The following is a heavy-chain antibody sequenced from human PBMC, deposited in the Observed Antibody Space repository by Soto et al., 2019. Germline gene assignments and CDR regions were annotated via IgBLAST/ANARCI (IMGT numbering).Heavy chain of an antibody. CDR1: GGSISGYY. V-gene: IGHV4-59*01. CDR2: IYYSGST. CDR3: ARSRSTHVLQYFDRNPYYFDY. Sequence: PSETLSLTCTVSGGSISGYYWSWIRQPPGKGLEWIGYIYYSGSTNYNPSLKSRVTISVDTSKNQFSLKLSSVTAADTAVYYCARSRSTHVLQYFDRNPYYFDYWSQGTLVTVSS. J-gene: IGHJ4*02. D-gene: IGHD3-9*01.